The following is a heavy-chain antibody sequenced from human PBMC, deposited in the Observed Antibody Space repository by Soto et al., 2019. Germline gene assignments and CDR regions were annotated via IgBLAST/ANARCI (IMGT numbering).Heavy chain of an antibody. Sequence: SETLSLTCAVYGGSFSGYYWSWIRQPPGKGLEWIGEINHSGSTNYNPSLKSRVTISVDTSKNQFSLKLSSVTAADTSVYSCARVSWERLFDYWGQGTLVTVSS. J-gene: IGHJ4*02. CDR3: ARVSWERLFDY. CDR2: INHSGST. D-gene: IGHD1-26*01. CDR1: GGSFSGYY. V-gene: IGHV4-34*01.